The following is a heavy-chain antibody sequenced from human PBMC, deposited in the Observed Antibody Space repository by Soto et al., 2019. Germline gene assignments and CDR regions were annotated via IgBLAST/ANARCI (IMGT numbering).Heavy chain of an antibody. CDR1: GGSISSDGYS. D-gene: IGHD2-8*02. CDR2: IYHDGSA. Sequence: PSETLSLTCTVSGGSISSDGYSWSWIRQPPGKGLECIGYIYHDGSAYYNPSLRSRVTISVDKSNNQFSLKLSSVTAADTAVYYCARDKITGLFDYWGQGTLVTVSS. V-gene: IGHV4-30-2*01. J-gene: IGHJ4*02. CDR3: ARDKITGLFDY.